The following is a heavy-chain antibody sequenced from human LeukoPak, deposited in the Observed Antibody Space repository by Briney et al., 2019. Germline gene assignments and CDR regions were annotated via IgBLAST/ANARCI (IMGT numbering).Heavy chain of an antibody. D-gene: IGHD3-22*01. CDR3: ARVMDDSSLYYFDY. CDR1: GYTFASYG. CDR2: ISAYNGNT. J-gene: IGHJ4*02. Sequence: GASVKVSCKTSGYTFASYGIYWERQAPGQGLEWMGWISAYNGNTNYAQKLQGRVSMTTDTSTSTAYMELRSLRSDDTALYYCARVMDDSSLYYFDYWGQGTLVTVSS. V-gene: IGHV1-18*01.